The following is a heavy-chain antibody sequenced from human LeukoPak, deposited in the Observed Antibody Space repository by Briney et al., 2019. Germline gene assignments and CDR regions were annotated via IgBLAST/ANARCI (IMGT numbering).Heavy chain of an antibody. V-gene: IGHV3-23*01. D-gene: IGHD1-1*01. CDR1: GLTYSTYA. CDR3: AQGGHLYNPFYY. CDR2: FKDGGGHP. J-gene: IGHJ4*02. Sequence: QPGGPLTLLCTASGLTYSTYAVRWVPQAPGGGLEWVTSFKDGGGHPFYADSVGGRFTIYRDKPKNTLYLHLNSLRADDTPVYFCAQGGHLYNPFYYWGQGTLVTVSS.